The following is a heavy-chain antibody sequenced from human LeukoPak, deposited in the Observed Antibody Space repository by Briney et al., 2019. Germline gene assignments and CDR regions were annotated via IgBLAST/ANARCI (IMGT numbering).Heavy chain of an antibody. CDR2: ISAYNGNT. J-gene: IGHJ4*02. CDR3: ARDVYVAAAVRGCGGY. V-gene: IGHV1-18*01. D-gene: IGHD6-13*01. Sequence: ASVKVSCKASGYTFTSYGISWVRQAPGQGLEWMGWISAYNGNTNYAQKLQGRVTMTTDTSTSTTYMELRSLRSDDTAVYYCARDVYVAAAVRGCGGYWGQGTLVTVSS. CDR1: GYTFTSYG.